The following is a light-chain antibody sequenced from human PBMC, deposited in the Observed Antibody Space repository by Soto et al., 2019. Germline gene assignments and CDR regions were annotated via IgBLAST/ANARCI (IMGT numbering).Light chain of an antibody. Sequence: QSALTQPASVSGSPGQSITISCTGTSSDITYYNYVSWYQQHPGKAPKLMIYDVSNRPSGVSNRFSGSKSGNTASLTISGLQAEDEAYYYCSSFTTSTAFVVFGGGTKLTV. V-gene: IGLV2-14*03. CDR2: DVS. CDR1: SSDITYYNY. J-gene: IGLJ2*01. CDR3: SSFTTSTAFVV.